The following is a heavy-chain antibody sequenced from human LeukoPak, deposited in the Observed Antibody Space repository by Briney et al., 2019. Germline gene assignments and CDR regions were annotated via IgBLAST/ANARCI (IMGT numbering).Heavy chain of an antibody. D-gene: IGHD6-6*01. CDR2: IYYSGGT. CDR3: ARGGAARLHFQN. J-gene: IGHJ1*01. Sequence: SETLCLTCTVSGGSISSYYWSWIRQPPGKGLEWIGYIYYSGGTNYNPSLKSRVTISVDTSKNQFSLKLSSVTAADTAVYYCARGGAARLHFQNWGQGTLVTVSS. CDR1: GGSISSYY. V-gene: IGHV4-59*01.